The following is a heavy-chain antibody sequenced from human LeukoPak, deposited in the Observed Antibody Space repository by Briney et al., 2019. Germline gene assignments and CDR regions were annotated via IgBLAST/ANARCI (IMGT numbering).Heavy chain of an antibody. J-gene: IGHJ4*02. V-gene: IGHV3-23*01. Sequence: GGSLRLSCAASGFTFSSYAMSWVRQAPGKGLEWVSAISGSGGSTYYADSVRGRFTISRDNSKNTLYLQMNSLRAEDTAVYYCAKKRDSSGYYSYWGQGTLVTVSS. CDR2: ISGSGGST. CDR1: GFTFSSYA. CDR3: AKKRDSSGYYSY. D-gene: IGHD3-22*01.